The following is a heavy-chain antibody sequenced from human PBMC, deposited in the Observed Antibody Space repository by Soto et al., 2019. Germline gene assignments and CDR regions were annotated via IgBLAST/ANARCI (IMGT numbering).Heavy chain of an antibody. J-gene: IGHJ4*02. CDR2: IYYSGST. D-gene: IGHD6-13*01. CDR3: ARHALLGSSWYFFDY. Sequence: PXETLSLSFTVSGGSIRSSGYYWGWIRQPPGKGLEWIGSIYYSGSTYYNPSLKSRVTISVDTSKNQFSLKLSSVTAADTAVYYCARHALLGSSWYFFDYWGQGTLVTVSS. CDR1: GGSIRSSGYY. V-gene: IGHV4-39*01.